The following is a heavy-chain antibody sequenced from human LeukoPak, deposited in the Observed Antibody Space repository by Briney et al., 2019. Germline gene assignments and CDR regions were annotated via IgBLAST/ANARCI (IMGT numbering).Heavy chain of an antibody. D-gene: IGHD3-10*01. J-gene: IGHJ4*02. V-gene: IGHV3-7*03. CDR1: GFTFSDYW. CDR3: ARGPNYGSRSDYFDY. CDR2: MKEDGSEK. Sequence: GGSLRLSCAASGFTFSDYWMNWVRQAPGKGPEWVANMKEDGSEKYCVDCVKGRFTISRDNAKNSLYLQMNSLRVEDTAVYYCARGPNYGSRSDYFDYWGQGTLVTVSS.